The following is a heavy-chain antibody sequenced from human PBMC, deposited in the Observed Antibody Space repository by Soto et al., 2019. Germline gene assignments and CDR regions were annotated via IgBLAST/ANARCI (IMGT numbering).Heavy chain of an antibody. Sequence: GGSLRLSCVASGFPFSSYAMSWVRQTPGQWLEWVSGISGSGVLTYYADSVKGRFTISRDNSNNTLSLQVHSLRVEDTAVYFCAKGGYYSVFDIWGQGXMVTVSS. D-gene: IGHD3-16*01. V-gene: IGHV3-23*01. CDR3: AKGGYYSVFDI. J-gene: IGHJ3*02. CDR1: GFPFSSYA. CDR2: ISGSGVLT.